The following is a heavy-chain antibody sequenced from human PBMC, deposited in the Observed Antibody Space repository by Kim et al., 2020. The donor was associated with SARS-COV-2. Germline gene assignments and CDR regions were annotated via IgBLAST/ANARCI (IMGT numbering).Heavy chain of an antibody. Sequence: SETLSLTCTVSGGSISSGGYYWSWIRQHPGKGLEWIGYIYYSGSTYYNPSLKSRVTISVDTSKNQFSLKLSSVTAADTAVYYCATARDLRCRFGECYYYYMDVWGKGTTVTVSS. CDR2: IYYSGST. CDR3: ATARDLRCRFGECYYYYMDV. J-gene: IGHJ6*03. V-gene: IGHV4-31*03. D-gene: IGHD3-10*01. CDR1: GGSISSGGYY.